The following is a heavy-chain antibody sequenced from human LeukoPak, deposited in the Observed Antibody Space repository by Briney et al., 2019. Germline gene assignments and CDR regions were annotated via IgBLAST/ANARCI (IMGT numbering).Heavy chain of an antibody. CDR3: ASPRYCSSTSCYLFY. J-gene: IGHJ4*02. CDR2: IKQDGSEK. CDR1: GLTFSSYW. D-gene: IGHD2-2*01. V-gene: IGHV3-7*01. Sequence: AGGSLRLSCAASGLTFSSYWMSWVRQAPGKGLDWVANIKQDGSEKYYVDSVKGRFTISRDNAKNSLYLQMNSLRAEDTAVYYCASPRYCSSTSCYLFYWGQGTLVTVSS.